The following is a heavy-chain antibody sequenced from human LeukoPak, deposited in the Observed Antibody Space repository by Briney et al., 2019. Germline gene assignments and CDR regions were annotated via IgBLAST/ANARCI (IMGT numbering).Heavy chain of an antibody. CDR1: GGSISSSSYY. V-gene: IGHV4-39*01. D-gene: IGHD1-26*01. J-gene: IGHJ4*02. CDR3: ARLWELLRYFDY. Sequence: SETLSLTCTVSGGSISSSSYYWGWIRQPPGKGLEWIGSIYYSGSTYYNPSLKSRVTISVDTSKNQFSLKLSSVTAADTAVYYCARLWELLRYFDYWGQGPLGSVSS. CDR2: IYYSGST.